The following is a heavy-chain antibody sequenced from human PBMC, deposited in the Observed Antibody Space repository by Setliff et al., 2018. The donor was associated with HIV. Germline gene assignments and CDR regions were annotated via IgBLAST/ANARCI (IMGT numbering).Heavy chain of an antibody. Sequence: SETLSLTCNVSGYSISSGFFWGWIRQPPGKGLEWIGSVYHSGTTAYNPSLKRRLTVSMDTSTNNFSLKRESVTAADTAVYFCARRLWRVGGFDIWGQGTMVTVSS. CDR3: ARRLWRVGGFDI. V-gene: IGHV4-38-2*02. CDR1: GYSISSGFF. CDR2: VYHSGTT. D-gene: IGHD3-10*01. J-gene: IGHJ3*02.